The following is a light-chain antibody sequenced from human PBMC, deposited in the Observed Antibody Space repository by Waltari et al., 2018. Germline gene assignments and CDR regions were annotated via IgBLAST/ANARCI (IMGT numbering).Light chain of an antibody. V-gene: IGKV2-30*02. CDR3: MQPVKWPPG. J-gene: IGKJ3*01. Sequence: DVVLTQSPLFLPVTLGQPASISCRSSQSLVHQDGYTSLHWFHKRPGQSPRRLLFKATYRDSGVPDRFSGSGSATDFTLDFSRVEADDVGVYFCMQPVKWPPGFGPGTRVEIK. CDR2: KAT. CDR1: QSLVHQDGYTS.